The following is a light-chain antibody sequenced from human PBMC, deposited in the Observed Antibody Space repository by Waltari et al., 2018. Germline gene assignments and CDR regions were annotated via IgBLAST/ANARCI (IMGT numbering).Light chain of an antibody. Sequence: QSALTQPPSASGSPGQSVPISCTGTSRDVGPYVSWYQQHPGKAPQLMIYGVNKRPSGVPDRFSGSKSGNTASLTVSGLQADDEADYYCYSSAGSNNWVFGGGTKLTVL. CDR1: SRDVGPY. CDR3: YSSAGSNNWV. CDR2: GVN. J-gene: IGLJ3*02. V-gene: IGLV2-8*01.